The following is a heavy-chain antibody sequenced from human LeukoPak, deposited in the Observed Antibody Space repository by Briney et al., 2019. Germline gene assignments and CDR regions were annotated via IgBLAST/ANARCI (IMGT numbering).Heavy chain of an antibody. J-gene: IGHJ5*02. Sequence: ASVKVSCKASGYTFTGYYMHWVRQAPGQGLEWMGWISPNSGDTDIAQKFQGRVTMTRDTSIATSYMEVDSLTSDDTAVYYCARESTCGTTNCLAPADWLDPWGQGTLVIVSS. CDR1: GYTFTGYY. CDR2: ISPNSGDT. V-gene: IGHV1-2*02. D-gene: IGHD2-2*01. CDR3: ARESTCGTTNCLAPADWLDP.